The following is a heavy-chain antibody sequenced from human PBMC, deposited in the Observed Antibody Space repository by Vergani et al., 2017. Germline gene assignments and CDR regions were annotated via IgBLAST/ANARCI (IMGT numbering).Heavy chain of an antibody. CDR1: GGSISSGGYY. D-gene: IGHD3-10*01. Sequence: QVQLQESGPGLVKPSQTLSLTCTVSGGSISSGGYYWGWIRQPPGKGLEWIGSIYYSGSTYYNPSLKSRVTISVDTSKNQFSLKLSSVTAADTAVYYWARHPTRHSYGSGSINWFDPWGQGTLVTVSS. CDR3: ARHPTRHSYGSGSINWFDP. J-gene: IGHJ5*02. V-gene: IGHV4-39*01. CDR2: IYYSGST.